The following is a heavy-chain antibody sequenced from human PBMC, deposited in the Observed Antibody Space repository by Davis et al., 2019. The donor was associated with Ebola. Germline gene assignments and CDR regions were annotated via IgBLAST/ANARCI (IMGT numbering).Heavy chain of an antibody. J-gene: IGHJ6*04. CDR2: IYYSGST. Sequence: SETLSLTCTVSGGSISSGDYYWSWIRQPPGKGLEWIGYIYYSGSTYYNPSLKSRVTISVDTSKNQFSLKLSSVTAADTAVYYCARATVSYYYYYGMDVWGKGTTVTVSS. V-gene: IGHV4-30-4*01. D-gene: IGHD4-17*01. CDR1: GGSISSGDYY. CDR3: ARATVSYYYYYGMDV.